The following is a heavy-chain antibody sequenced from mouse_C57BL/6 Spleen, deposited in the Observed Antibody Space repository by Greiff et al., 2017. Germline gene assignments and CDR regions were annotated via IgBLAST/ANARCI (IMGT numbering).Heavy chain of an antibody. CDR3: ARGYHGYYAMDY. D-gene: IGHD2-14*01. Sequence: VQLQQPGAELVRPGSSVKLSCKASGYTFTSYWMDWVKQRPGQGLEWIGNIYPSDSETHYNQKFKDKATLTVDKSSSTAYMQLSSLTSEDSAVYYCARGYHGYYAMDYWGQGTSVTVSS. CDR1: GYTFTSYW. V-gene: IGHV1-61*01. J-gene: IGHJ4*01. CDR2: IYPSDSET.